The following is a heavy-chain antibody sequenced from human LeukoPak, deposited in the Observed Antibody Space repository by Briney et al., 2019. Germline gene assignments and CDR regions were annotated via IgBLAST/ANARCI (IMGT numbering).Heavy chain of an antibody. D-gene: IGHD5-18*01. V-gene: IGHV1-46*01. Sequence: ASVKVSCKASGYTSTSYYVHWVRQAPGQGLEWMTRINPNGGSTRYAQRFQGRVTMTRDTSTSTVYMELSSLRSEDTAVYYCAREQIGGYSYGLDYWGQGTLVTVSS. CDR3: AREQIGGYSYGLDY. J-gene: IGHJ4*02. CDR2: INPNGGST. CDR1: GYTSTSYY.